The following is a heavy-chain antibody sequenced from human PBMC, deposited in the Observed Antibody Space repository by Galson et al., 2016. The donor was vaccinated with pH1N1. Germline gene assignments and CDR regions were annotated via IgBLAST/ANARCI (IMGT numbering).Heavy chain of an antibody. D-gene: IGHD3-3*01. V-gene: IGHV1-18*01. Sequence: SVKVSCKASGYTFTSYGISWVRQAPGQGLEWMGWISAYNGDTNYAQKLQGRVTMTTDTSTSTAYMELRSLRSDDTAVYYCARDRGFWSGLYFDYWGQGTLVTVSS. J-gene: IGHJ4*02. CDR3: ARDRGFWSGLYFDY. CDR1: GYTFTSYG. CDR2: ISAYNGDT.